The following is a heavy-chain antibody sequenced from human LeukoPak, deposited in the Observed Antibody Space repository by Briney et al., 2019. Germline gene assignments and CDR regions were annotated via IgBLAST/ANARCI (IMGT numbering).Heavy chain of an antibody. CDR2: IYPGDSDT. Sequence: GESLKISCKGSGYSFSNSWIGWVRQMPGKGLEWMGIIYPGDSDTRYSPSFQGQVTISADKSINTAYLQWSSLKAADTAMYYCARLSSSWDPFDYWGQGTLVTVSS. CDR3: ARLSSSWDPFDY. CDR1: GYSFSNSW. J-gene: IGHJ4*02. D-gene: IGHD3-22*01. V-gene: IGHV5-51*01.